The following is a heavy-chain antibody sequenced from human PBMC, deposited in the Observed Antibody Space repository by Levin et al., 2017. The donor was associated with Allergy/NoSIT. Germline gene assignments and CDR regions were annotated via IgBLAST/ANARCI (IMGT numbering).Heavy chain of an antibody. J-gene: IGHJ6*02. Sequence: SGPTLVKPTETLTLTCTVSGFSLSNARLGVSWIRQPPGKALEWLAHIFWNDEKFYSTSLKSRLTISRDTSKSQVVLTMTNMDPVDTATYYCAHIVVYYYDNSGYFHYGMDVWGQGTTVTVSS. V-gene: IGHV2-26*01. CDR2: IFWNDEK. D-gene: IGHD3-22*01. CDR1: GFSLSNARLG. CDR3: AHIVVYYYDNSGYFHYGMDV.